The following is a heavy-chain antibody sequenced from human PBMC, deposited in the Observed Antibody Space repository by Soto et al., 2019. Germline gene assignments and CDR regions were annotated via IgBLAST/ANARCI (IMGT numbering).Heavy chain of an antibody. CDR2: IVVGSGNT. CDR1: GFTFTSSA. D-gene: IGHD5-18*01. J-gene: IGHJ4*02. V-gene: IGHV1-58*01. Sequence: GASVKVSCKASGFTFTSSAVQWVRQAHGQRLEWIGWIVVGSGNTNYAQKFQERVTITRDMSTSTAYMELSSLRSEDTAVYYCATQGGYSYGLEYYFDYWGQGTPVTVSS. CDR3: ATQGGYSYGLEYYFDY.